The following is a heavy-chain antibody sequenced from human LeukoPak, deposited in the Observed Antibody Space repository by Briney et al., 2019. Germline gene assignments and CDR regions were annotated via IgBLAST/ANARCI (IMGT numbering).Heavy chain of an antibody. CDR1: GFTVSSNY. CDR2: IYSGGST. D-gene: IGHD2-21*01. CDR3: ARSYSICMDV. J-gene: IGHJ6*04. Sequence: QAGGSLRLSCAASGFTVSSNYMSWVRQAPGKGLEWVSVIYSGGSTYYADSVKGRFTISRDNSKNTLYLQMNSLRAEDTAVYYCARSYSICMDVWGKGTTVTISS. V-gene: IGHV3-66*01.